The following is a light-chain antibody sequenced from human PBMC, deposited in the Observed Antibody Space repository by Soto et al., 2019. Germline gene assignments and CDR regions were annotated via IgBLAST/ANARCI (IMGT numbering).Light chain of an antibody. Sequence: QSVLTQPPSASGTPGQRATIACCGSNSNIGSDIVNCYQLLPGAAPEVLINTTNQRPSGVPERFSGSKSGTSASLAISGLQSEDEANSSCATWDGGLSGTFVFGTGTKVNVL. J-gene: IGLJ1*01. CDR2: TTN. CDR1: NSNIGSDI. V-gene: IGLV1-44*01. CDR3: ATWDGGLSGTFV.